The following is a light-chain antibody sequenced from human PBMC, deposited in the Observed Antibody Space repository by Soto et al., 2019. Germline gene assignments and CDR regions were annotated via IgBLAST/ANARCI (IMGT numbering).Light chain of an antibody. Sequence: IQLTQSPSSLSASVGDTLTVPCRASQGIGTYLVWYQQKSGKAPTVLIYASSTLQTGVPSRFSGSGSGTDFSLTISSLHPEDVATYYCQQVDSYPRTFGQGTKVDIK. CDR3: QQVDSYPRT. CDR1: QGIGTY. CDR2: ASS. V-gene: IGKV1-9*01. J-gene: IGKJ1*01.